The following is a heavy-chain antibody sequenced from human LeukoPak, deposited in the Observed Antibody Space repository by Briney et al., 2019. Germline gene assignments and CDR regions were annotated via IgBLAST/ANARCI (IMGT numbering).Heavy chain of an antibody. CDR1: GFTFSSYV. CDR2: ISGSGGST. Sequence: GGSLRLSCAASGFTFSSYVMSWVRQAPGKGLEWVSAISGSGGSTYYADSVKGRFTISRDNSKNTLYLQMNSLRAEDTAIYYCAKSGTSSSWYYFDYWGQGTLVTVSS. V-gene: IGHV3-23*01. J-gene: IGHJ4*02. D-gene: IGHD6-13*01. CDR3: AKSGTSSSWYYFDY.